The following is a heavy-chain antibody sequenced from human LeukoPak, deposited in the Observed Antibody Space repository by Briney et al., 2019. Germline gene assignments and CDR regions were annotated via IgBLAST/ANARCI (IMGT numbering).Heavy chain of an antibody. CDR3: ARDITGTTFLNWFDP. J-gene: IGHJ5*02. V-gene: IGHV1-69*05. Sequence: IPIFGTANYAQKFQGRVTITTDESTSTAYMELSSLRSEDTAVYYCARDITGTTFLNWFDPWGQGTLVTVSS. CDR2: IPIFGTA. D-gene: IGHD1-7*01.